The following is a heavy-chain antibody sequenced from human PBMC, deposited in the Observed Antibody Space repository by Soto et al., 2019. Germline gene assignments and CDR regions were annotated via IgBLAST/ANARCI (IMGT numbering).Heavy chain of an antibody. V-gene: IGHV1-3*01. CDR2: INAGNGNT. CDR1: GYTFTSYA. CDR3: ARDISVYDFWSGYPSLYFDP. D-gene: IGHD3-3*01. Sequence: ASVKVSFKASGYTFTSYAMHWVRQAPGQRLEWMGWINAGNGNTKYSQKFQGRVTITRDTSASTAYMELSSLRSEDTAVYYCARDISVYDFWSGYPSLYFDPWGQGTLVTVSS. J-gene: IGHJ5*02.